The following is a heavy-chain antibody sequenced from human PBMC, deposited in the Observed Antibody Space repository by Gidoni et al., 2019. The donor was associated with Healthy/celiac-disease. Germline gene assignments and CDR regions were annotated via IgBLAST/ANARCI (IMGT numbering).Heavy chain of an antibody. J-gene: IGHJ6*02. CDR1: GGASRSGGYS. CDR2: IYHSGHT. V-gene: IGHV4-30-2*01. CDR3: ARVPALVYGMDV. Sequence: QLQLQQSGSGLVKPAQTRTLTRAVSGGASRSGGYSWSWIRQAPGTCLEWVGYIYHSGHTYYTPSLEHRDTDSVDGSQHQFSLKLSSVTAADTAVYYCARVPALVYGMDVWGQGTPVPVSS.